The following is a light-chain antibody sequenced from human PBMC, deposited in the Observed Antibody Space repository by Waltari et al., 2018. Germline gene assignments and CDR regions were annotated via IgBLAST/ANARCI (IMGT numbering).Light chain of an antibody. J-gene: IGLJ3*02. CDR1: SSTIGNTP. CDR3: ASWDDGLNGWV. Sequence: QSVLPQAPSASGPPGQRVIISCSGSSSTIGNTPVKWYQQVPGTAPKLLIFYNNERPSGVPDRLSGSKSGTSASLAISGLQSEDEADYYCASWDDGLNGWVFGGGTRLTVL. CDR2: YNN. V-gene: IGLV1-44*01.